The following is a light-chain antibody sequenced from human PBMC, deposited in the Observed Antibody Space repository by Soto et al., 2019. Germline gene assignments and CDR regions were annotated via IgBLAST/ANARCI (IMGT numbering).Light chain of an antibody. CDR3: QQYGSSPLT. CDR1: QSLSSSY. V-gene: IGKV3-20*01. CDR2: DAS. J-gene: IGKJ4*01. Sequence: EIVLTQSPGPLSLSPGERATLSCRSSQSLSSSYLAWYQQKPGQAPRLIIYDASSRATGIPDRFSGSGSGTDFTLTISRLEPEDVAVYYCQQYGSSPLTLGGGTKVDIK.